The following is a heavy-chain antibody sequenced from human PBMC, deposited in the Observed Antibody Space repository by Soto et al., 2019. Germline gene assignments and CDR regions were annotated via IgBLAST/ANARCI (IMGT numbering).Heavy chain of an antibody. Sequence: EVQLLESGGGLVQPGGSLRLSCAASGFTFSTYAMSWVRQAPGKGLEWVSAISGSGGGTYYADSVKGRFTISRDNSKNTLYLQMTSRRAEDTAVYYCAKRRWSYFDLWGRGTLVTVSS. V-gene: IGHV3-23*01. CDR1: GFTFSTYA. CDR2: ISGSGGGT. D-gene: IGHD2-15*01. J-gene: IGHJ2*01. CDR3: AKRRWSYFDL.